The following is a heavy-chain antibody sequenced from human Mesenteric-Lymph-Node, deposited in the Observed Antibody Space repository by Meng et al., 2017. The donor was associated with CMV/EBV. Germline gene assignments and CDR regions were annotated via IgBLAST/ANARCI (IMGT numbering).Heavy chain of an antibody. CDR3: ARDRGLSSSWSYFDY. J-gene: IGHJ4*02. D-gene: IGHD6-13*01. CDR1: GFTFSTYW. Sequence: GESLKISCAASGFTFSTYWMHWVRQAPGKGLVWVSRINTDGSTTSYADSVKGRFSISRDNAKSTLYLQMDSLRVDDTAMYYCARDRGLSSSWSYFDYWGQGTLVTVSS. V-gene: IGHV3-74*01. CDR2: INTDGSTT.